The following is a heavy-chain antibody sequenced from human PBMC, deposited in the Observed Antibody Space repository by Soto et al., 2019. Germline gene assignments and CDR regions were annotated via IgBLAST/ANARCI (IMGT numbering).Heavy chain of an antibody. Sequence: QMQLVESGGGVVQPGRSLRLSCAASGFTFSSYGMHWVRQTPGKGLEWVAVIWYDGSNKYYADSVKGRFTISRDNSKNTVYLQMNSLRAEDTAVYYCAKRGATGGIDYWGQGTLVTVSS. D-gene: IGHD5-12*01. CDR3: AKRGATGGIDY. CDR2: IWYDGSNK. J-gene: IGHJ4*02. CDR1: GFTFSSYG. V-gene: IGHV3-33*03.